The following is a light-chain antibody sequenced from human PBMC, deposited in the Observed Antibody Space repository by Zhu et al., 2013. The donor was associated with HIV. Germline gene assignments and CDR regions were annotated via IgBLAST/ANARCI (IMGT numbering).Light chain of an antibody. CDR1: QSVRSD. J-gene: IGKJ4*02. CDR3: QHYNNLPLM. Sequence: ETVMTQSPATLSVSPGETVTLSCRASQSVRSDLAWYQHKPGQSPRLLIFGASTRVTGIPARFSGSGSGTEFTLSISSLQSEDSAVYYCQHYNNLPLMFGGGTKVEIK. V-gene: IGKV3-15*01. CDR2: GAS.